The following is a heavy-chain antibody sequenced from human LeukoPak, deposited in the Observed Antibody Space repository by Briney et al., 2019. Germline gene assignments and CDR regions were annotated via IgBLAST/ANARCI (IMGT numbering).Heavy chain of an antibody. Sequence: ASVKVSCKASGYTFTSYGISWVRQVPGQGLEWMGWISAYNGNTNYAQKPQGRVTMTTDTSTSTAYMELRSLRSDATAVYYCARDYYDSSGYLSPFVMWGQGTLVTVSS. J-gene: IGHJ4*02. V-gene: IGHV1-18*01. D-gene: IGHD3-22*01. CDR2: ISAYNGNT. CDR1: GYTFTSYG. CDR3: ARDYYDSSGYLSPFVM.